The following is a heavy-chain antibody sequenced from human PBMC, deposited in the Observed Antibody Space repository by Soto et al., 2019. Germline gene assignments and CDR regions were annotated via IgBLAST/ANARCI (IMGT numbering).Heavy chain of an antibody. CDR2: ISGSGGST. CDR3: AKSPGDSSSWYYFDY. CDR1: GFTFSSYA. D-gene: IGHD6-13*01. Sequence: GGSLRLSCAASGFTFSSYAMSWVRQAPGKGLEWVSAISGSGGSTYYADSVKGRFTISRDNSKNTLYLQMNSLRAEDTAVYYCAKSPGDSSSWYYFDYWGQGTLVTVSS. J-gene: IGHJ4*02. V-gene: IGHV3-23*01.